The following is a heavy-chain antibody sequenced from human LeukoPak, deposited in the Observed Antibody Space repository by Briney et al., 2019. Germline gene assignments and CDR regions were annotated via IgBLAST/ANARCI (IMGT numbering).Heavy chain of an antibody. CDR3: ARVATYYYGLGSPIDY. D-gene: IGHD3-10*01. V-gene: IGHV1-69*13. Sequence: ASVKVSCKASGGTFSSYAISWVRQAPGQGLEWMGGIIPIFGTANYAQKFQGRVTITADESTSTAYMELSSLRSEDTAVYYCARVATYYYGLGSPIDYWGQGTLVTVSS. CDR1: GGTFSSYA. CDR2: IIPIFGTA. J-gene: IGHJ4*02.